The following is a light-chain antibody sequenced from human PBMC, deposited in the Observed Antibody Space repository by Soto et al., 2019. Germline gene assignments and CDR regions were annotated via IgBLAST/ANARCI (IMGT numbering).Light chain of an antibody. Sequence: EIVMTQSPATLSASPGERATLPCRASQSVSSNLAWYQQKPGQAPRLLIYGASTRATGIPARFSGSGSGTEFTLTISSLQSEDFAVYYCQQYNKWPPYTFGQGTKLEIK. J-gene: IGKJ2*01. CDR1: QSVSSN. CDR2: GAS. V-gene: IGKV3-15*01. CDR3: QQYNKWPPYT.